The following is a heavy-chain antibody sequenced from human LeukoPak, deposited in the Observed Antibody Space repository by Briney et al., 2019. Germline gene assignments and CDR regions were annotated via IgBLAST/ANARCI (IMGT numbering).Heavy chain of an antibody. CDR2: INHSGST. V-gene: IGHV4-34*01. J-gene: IGHJ4*02. Sequence: PSETLSLTCAVYGGSFSGYYWTWIRQPPGKGLEWIGEINHSGSTNYIPSLKSRVTISVDTSKNHFSLKLSSVTAADTAVYYCSRGSTYYDFWSGYPTLDYWGQGTLVTVSS. D-gene: IGHD3-3*01. CDR1: GGSFSGYY. CDR3: SRGSTYYDFWSGYPTLDY.